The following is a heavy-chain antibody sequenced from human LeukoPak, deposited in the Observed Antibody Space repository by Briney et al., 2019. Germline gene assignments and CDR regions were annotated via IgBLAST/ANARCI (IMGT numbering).Heavy chain of an antibody. Sequence: ASVKVSCKASGYTFTSYDINWVRQATGQGLEWMGWMNPNSGNTGYAQKFQGRVTMTRNTSISTAYMELSSLRSEDTAVYYCARVPRRCSSTSCRYTYNWFDPWGQGTLVTVSS. CDR2: MNPNSGNT. V-gene: IGHV1-8*01. D-gene: IGHD2-2*01. CDR3: ARVPRRCSSTSCRYTYNWFDP. J-gene: IGHJ5*02. CDR1: GYTFTSYD.